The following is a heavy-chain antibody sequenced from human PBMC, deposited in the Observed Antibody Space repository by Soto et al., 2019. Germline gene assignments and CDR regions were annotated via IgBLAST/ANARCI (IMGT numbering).Heavy chain of an antibody. CDR1: GFTFSSYA. Sequence: EVQLLESGGGLVQPGGSLRLSCAASGFTFSSYAMSWVRQAPGKGLEWVSAISGSGGSTYYADSVKGRFTISRDNSKNMLYLQMNSLRAEDTAVYYCAKRLYDILTGCAIDYWGQGTLVTVSS. CDR2: ISGSGGST. J-gene: IGHJ4*02. V-gene: IGHV3-23*01. CDR3: AKRLYDILTGCAIDY. D-gene: IGHD3-9*01.